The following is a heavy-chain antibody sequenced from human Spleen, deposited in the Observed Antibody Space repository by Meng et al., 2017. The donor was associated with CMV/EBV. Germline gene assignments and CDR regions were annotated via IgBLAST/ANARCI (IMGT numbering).Heavy chain of an antibody. J-gene: IGHJ4*02. V-gene: IGHV3-48*04. CDR2: ITGSGATI. CDR1: GFSFSSHA. CDR3: ARKFIGSFHHYFDY. D-gene: IGHD3-16*02. Sequence: GESLKISCAASGFSFSSHAMTWVRQAPGKGLEWISYITGSGATIYYADSVKGRFTISRDNARSSLFLQLNSLRVEDTAVYFCARKFIGSFHHYFDYWGRGVLVTVSS.